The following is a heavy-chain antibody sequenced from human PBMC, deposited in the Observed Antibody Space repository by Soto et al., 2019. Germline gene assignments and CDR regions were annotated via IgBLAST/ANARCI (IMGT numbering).Heavy chain of an antibody. CDR3: ARPRYSFGTSGYYPFDY. J-gene: IGHJ4*02. V-gene: IGHV3-33*01. D-gene: IGHD3-22*01. CDR1: GFTFSNYG. CDR2: IWYDGINK. Sequence: GGSLRLSCAASGFTFSNYGMHWVRQGPGKGLEWVAFIWYDGINKYYADAVKGRFTISRDNSKNTLYLQMNSLRVEDTAVYYCARPRYSFGTSGYYPFDYWGQGTLVTVSS.